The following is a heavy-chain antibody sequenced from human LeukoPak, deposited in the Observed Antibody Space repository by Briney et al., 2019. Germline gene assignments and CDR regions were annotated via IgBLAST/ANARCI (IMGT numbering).Heavy chain of an antibody. V-gene: IGHV3-23*01. J-gene: IGHJ4*02. CDR1: GFTFSSYD. CDR2: ISGSGGST. CDR3: ASLSLGHY. D-gene: IGHD6-6*01. Sequence: GGSLRLSCAASGFTFSSYDMSWVRQAPGKGLEWVSGISGSGGSTYYADSMKGRFTISRDKSKNTLFLQMNSLRAEDTAVYYCASLSLGHYWGQGTLVTVSS.